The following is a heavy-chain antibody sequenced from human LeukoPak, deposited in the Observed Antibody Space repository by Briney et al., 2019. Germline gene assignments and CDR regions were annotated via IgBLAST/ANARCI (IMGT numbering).Heavy chain of an antibody. Sequence: ASVKVSCKASGYTFTSYGISWVRQAPGQGLEWMGWISAYNGNTNYAQKLQGRVTMTTDTSTSTAYMELRSLRSDDTAVYYCARDRTRFGELLSDYWGQGTLVTVSS. V-gene: IGHV1-18*01. CDR1: GYTFTSYG. CDR3: ARDRTRFGELLSDY. J-gene: IGHJ4*02. CDR2: ISAYNGNT. D-gene: IGHD3-10*01.